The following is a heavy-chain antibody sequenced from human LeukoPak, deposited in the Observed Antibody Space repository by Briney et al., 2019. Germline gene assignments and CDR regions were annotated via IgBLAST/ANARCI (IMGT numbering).Heavy chain of an antibody. V-gene: IGHV3-30*18. Sequence: GGSLRLSCAASGFTFSSYGMHWVRQAPGKGLEWVAVISYDGSNKYYADSVKGRFTIPRDNSKNTLYLQMNSLRAEDTAVYYCAKDLGYCSGGSCYRFDYWGQGTLVTVSS. CDR2: ISYDGSNK. J-gene: IGHJ4*02. CDR3: AKDLGYCSGGSCYRFDY. D-gene: IGHD2-15*01. CDR1: GFTFSSYG.